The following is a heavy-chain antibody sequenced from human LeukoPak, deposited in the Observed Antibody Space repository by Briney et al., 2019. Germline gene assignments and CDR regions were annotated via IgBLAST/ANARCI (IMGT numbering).Heavy chain of an antibody. J-gene: IGHJ4*02. D-gene: IGHD6-19*01. CDR2: IYHSGST. V-gene: IGHV4-30-2*01. Sequence: PSETLSLTCAVSGGSISSGGYSWSWIRQPPGKGLEWIGYIYHSGSTYYNPSLKSRVTISVDRSKNQFSLKLSSVTAADTAVYYCAGERGEEYSSGWYKTNFFDNWGQGIWVTVSS. CDR3: AGERGEEYSSGWYKTNFFDN. CDR1: GGSISSGGYS.